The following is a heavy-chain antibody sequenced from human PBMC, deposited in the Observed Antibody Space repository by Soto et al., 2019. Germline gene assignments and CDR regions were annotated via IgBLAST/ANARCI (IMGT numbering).Heavy chain of an antibody. CDR1: GFTVSSNY. J-gene: IGHJ4*02. CDR3: AKDRWTSKLFDY. D-gene: IGHD1-26*01. CDR2: IYSGGST. Sequence: GGSLRLSCAASGFTVSSNYMSWVRQAPGKGLEWVSVIYSGGSTYYADSVKGRFTISRDNSKNTLYLQMNSLGAEDTAVYYCAKDRWTSKLFDYRGQGTLVTVSS. V-gene: IGHV3-53*01.